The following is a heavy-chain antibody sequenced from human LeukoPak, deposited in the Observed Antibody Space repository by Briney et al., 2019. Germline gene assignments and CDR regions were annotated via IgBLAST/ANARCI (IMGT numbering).Heavy chain of an antibody. CDR2: ISSSSSYI. CDR1: GSTFSSYG. D-gene: IGHD5-18*01. Sequence: PGGSLRLSCAASGSTFSSYGMNWVRQAPGKGLEWVSYISSSSSYIYYADSVKGRFTISRDNAKNSLYLQMNSLRAEDTAVYYCAKDGYSYGLTDWGQGTLVTVSS. J-gene: IGHJ4*02. CDR3: AKDGYSYGLTD. V-gene: IGHV3-21*05.